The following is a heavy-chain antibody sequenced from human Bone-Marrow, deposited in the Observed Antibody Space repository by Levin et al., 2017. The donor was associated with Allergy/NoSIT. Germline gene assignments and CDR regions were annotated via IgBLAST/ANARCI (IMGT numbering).Heavy chain of an antibody. CDR2: IRQDASVK. V-gene: IGHV3-7*03. J-gene: IGHJ4*02. CDR1: GFTFSSDW. D-gene: IGHD5-12*01. Sequence: GGSLRLSCAASGFTFSSDWMSWFRQAPGKGLEWVANIRQDASVKNYVDSVEGRFTISRDNAKNSLYLQMNSLRAEDTALYYCARDAGHSGYDLFDSWGQGTLVTVSS. CDR3: ARDAGHSGYDLFDS.